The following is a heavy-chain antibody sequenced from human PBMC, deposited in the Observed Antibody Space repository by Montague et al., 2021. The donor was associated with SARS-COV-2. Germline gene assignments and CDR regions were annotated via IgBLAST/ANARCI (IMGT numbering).Heavy chain of an antibody. Sequence: SETLSLTCAVYGGSFSGNYWSWIRQPPGKGLEWIGEINHYGSTNXNPSLKSRVTMSVDTSKNQFSLKLSSVTAADTAVYYCARGLPVNTPFYYFGMDVWGQGTTVTVSS. J-gene: IGHJ6*02. CDR1: GGSFSGNY. D-gene: IGHD4-11*01. CDR3: ARGLPVNTPFYYFGMDV. CDR2: INHYGST. V-gene: IGHV4-34*01.